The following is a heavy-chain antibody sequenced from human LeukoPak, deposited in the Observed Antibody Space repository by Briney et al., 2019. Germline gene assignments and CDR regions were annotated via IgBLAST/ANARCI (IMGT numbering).Heavy chain of an antibody. V-gene: IGHV3-30*02. D-gene: IGHD3-22*01. Sequence: PGGSLRLSCAASGFSFSSYGMHWVRQAPGKGLEWVAFIRYDGTNKYYADSVKGRFTISRDNSKNTLYLRMNSLRAEDTAMYYCAKDSAYYYDSSGYYYDWGQGTLVTVSS. CDR1: GFSFSSYG. CDR3: AKDSAYYYDSSGYYYD. J-gene: IGHJ4*02. CDR2: IRYDGTNK.